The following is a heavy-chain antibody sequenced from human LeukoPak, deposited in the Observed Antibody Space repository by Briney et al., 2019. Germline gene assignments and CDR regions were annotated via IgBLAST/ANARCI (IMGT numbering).Heavy chain of an antibody. D-gene: IGHD6-25*01. CDR2: IRGSGGST. J-gene: IGHJ4*02. CDR3: AKGGATSHPRFSAPYYFDY. CDR1: GFTLSSYA. V-gene: IGHV3-23*01. Sequence: GGSLRLSCAASGFTLSSYAMNWVRQAPGKGLEWVSAIRGSGGSTYYADSVKGRFAISRDNSKNTLYLQMNSLRAEDTAVYYCAKGGATSHPRFSAPYYFDYWGQGTLVTVSS.